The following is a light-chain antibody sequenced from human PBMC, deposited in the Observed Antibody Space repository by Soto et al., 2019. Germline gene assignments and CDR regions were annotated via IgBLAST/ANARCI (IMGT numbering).Light chain of an antibody. CDR2: GAR. Sequence: ERVMTQSPATLSASPGESCTLSCRASQSVNHNVAWYQQKPGQAPRLLIYGARSRATGVPDRFSGSGTGTDFTLKISRVEAEDVGVYYCMQSIELPRTFGQGTKVDIK. CDR3: MQSIELPRT. V-gene: IGKV3-15*01. J-gene: IGKJ1*01. CDR1: QSVNHN.